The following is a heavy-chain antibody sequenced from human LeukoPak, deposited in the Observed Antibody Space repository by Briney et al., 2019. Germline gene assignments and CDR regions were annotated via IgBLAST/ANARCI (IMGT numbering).Heavy chain of an antibody. V-gene: IGHV4-59*08. D-gene: IGHD4-17*01. CDR2: IYYSGST. J-gene: IGHJ2*01. Sequence: SETLSLTCTVSSGSLSSYYWSWIRQFPGKGLEWIAYIYYSGSTYYNPSLESRLTISIDTSKTHFSLNLRSVTAADTAVYYCARHGDSLYWYFDLWGRGTLVTVSS. CDR1: SGSLSSYY. CDR3: ARHGDSLYWYFDL.